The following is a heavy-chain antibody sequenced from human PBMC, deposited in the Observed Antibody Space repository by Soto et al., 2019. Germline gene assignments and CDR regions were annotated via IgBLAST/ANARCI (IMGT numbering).Heavy chain of an antibody. CDR3: ARHGRYCSSTSCYGRFDP. D-gene: IGHD2-2*01. J-gene: IGHJ5*02. V-gene: IGHV5-10-1*01. CDR1: GYSFTSYW. Sequence: GESLKISCKGSGYSFTSYWISWVRQMPGKGLEWMGRIDPSDSYTNYSPSFQGHVTISADKSISTAYLQWSSLKASDTAMYYCARHGRYCSSTSCYGRFDPWGQGTLVTVSS. CDR2: IDPSDSYT.